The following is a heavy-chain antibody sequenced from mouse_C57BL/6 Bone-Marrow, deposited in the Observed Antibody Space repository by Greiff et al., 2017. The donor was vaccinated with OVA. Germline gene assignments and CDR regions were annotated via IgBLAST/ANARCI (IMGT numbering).Heavy chain of an antibody. CDR1: GFTFSDYG. Sequence: EVNVVESGGGLVKPGGSLKLSCAASGFTFSDYGMHWVRQAPEKGLEWVAYISSGSSTIYDADTVKGRFTIARDNAKNTLFLQMTSLRSEDTAMYYCALMDYWGQGTSVTVSS. V-gene: IGHV5-17*01. J-gene: IGHJ4*01. CDR2: ISSGSSTI. CDR3: ALMDY.